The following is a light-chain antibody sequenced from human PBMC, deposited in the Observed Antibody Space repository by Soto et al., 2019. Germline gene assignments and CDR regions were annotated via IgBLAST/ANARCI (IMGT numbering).Light chain of an antibody. CDR3: QSYDSSLSGYV. Sequence: QSVLTQPPSVSGAPGQRVTISCTGSSSNIGAGYDVHWYQQLPGTAPKLLIYGNSNRPSGVPDRFSGSQSGTSASLDITGLQAEDEADYYCQSYDSSLSGYVFGTGTKLTVL. J-gene: IGLJ1*01. CDR1: SSNIGAGYD. CDR2: GNS. V-gene: IGLV1-40*01.